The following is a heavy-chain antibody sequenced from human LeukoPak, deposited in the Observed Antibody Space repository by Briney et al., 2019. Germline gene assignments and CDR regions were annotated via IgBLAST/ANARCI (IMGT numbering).Heavy chain of an antibody. CDR3: ARVSPVVEMATITYSY. CDR2: INPNSGGT. CDR1: GYTFTGYY. V-gene: IGHV1-2*02. D-gene: IGHD5-24*01. J-gene: IGHJ4*02. Sequence: ASVKVSCKASGYTFTGYYMHWVRQAPGQGLEWMGWINPNSGGTNYAQKFQGRVTMTRDTSISTAYMELSRLRSDDTAVYYCARVSPVVEMATITYSYWGQGTPVTVSS.